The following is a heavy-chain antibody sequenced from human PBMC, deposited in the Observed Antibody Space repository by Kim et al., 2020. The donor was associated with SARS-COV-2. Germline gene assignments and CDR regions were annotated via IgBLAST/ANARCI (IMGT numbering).Heavy chain of an antibody. CDR3: ARVSYGDYARFDY. J-gene: IGHJ4*02. Sequence: YADSVKGRFTISRDNAKNSLYLQMNSLRAEDTAVYYCARVSYGDYARFDYWGQGTLVTVSS. D-gene: IGHD4-17*01. V-gene: IGHV3-48*03.